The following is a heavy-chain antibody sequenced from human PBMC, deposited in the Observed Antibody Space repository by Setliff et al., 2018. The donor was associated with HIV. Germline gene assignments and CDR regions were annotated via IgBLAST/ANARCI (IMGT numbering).Heavy chain of an antibody. J-gene: IGHJ4*02. V-gene: IGHV1-2*02. CDR1: GYTFTGYY. CDR2: INPNSGGT. Sequence: ASVNVSCKASGYTFTGYYMHWVRQAPGQGLEWMGWINPNSGGTNYAQKFQGRVTMTRDTSISTAYMELSRLRSDDTAVYYCARGKTWLRFLDYWGQGTLVTISS. D-gene: IGHD5-12*01. CDR3: ARGKTWLRFLDY.